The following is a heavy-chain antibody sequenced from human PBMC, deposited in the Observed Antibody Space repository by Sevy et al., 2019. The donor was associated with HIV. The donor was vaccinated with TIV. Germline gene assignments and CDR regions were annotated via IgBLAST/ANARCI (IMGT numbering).Heavy chain of an antibody. J-gene: IGHJ6*02. Sequence: ASVKFSCKASGGTFSSYAISWVRQAPGQGLEWMGGIIPIFGTANYALKFQGRVTITADESTSTAYMELSSLRSEDTAVYYCARGGFTEAAAAYYYYYGMDVWGQGTTVTVSS. CDR2: IIPIFGTA. CDR1: GGTFSSYA. V-gene: IGHV1-69*13. D-gene: IGHD6-13*01. CDR3: ARGGFTEAAAAYYYYYGMDV.